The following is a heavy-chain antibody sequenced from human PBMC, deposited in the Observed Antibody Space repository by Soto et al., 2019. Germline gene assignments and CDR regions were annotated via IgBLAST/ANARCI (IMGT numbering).Heavy chain of an antibody. V-gene: IGHV3-21*01. CDR2: ISSSSSYI. CDR3: AREWAGEGYSLFDY. J-gene: IGHJ4*02. CDR1: GFTFSSYS. Sequence: EVQLVESGGGLVKPGGSLRLSCAASGFTFSSYSMNWVRQAPGKGLEWVSSISSSSSYIYYADSVKGRFTISRDNAKNSRYLQMNSLRAEDTAVYYCAREWAGEGYSLFDYWGQGTLVTVSS. D-gene: IGHD5-18*01.